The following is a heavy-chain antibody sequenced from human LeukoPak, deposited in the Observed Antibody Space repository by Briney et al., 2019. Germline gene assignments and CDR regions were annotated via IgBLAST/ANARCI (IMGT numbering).Heavy chain of an antibody. D-gene: IGHD3-10*01. Sequence: GGSLRLSCAASGFTFSSYAMSWVRQAPGKGLEWVSGISGRGDSTYYADSVKGRFTISRDNSKNTLYLQMNSLRAEDTAVYYCAKMRLLWFGELLDWGQGTLVTVSS. CDR2: ISGRGDST. CDR1: GFTFSSYA. J-gene: IGHJ4*02. V-gene: IGHV3-23*01. CDR3: AKMRLLWFGELLD.